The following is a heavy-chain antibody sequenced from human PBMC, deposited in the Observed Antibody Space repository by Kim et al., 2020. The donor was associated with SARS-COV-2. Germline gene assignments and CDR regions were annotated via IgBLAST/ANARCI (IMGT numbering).Heavy chain of an antibody. D-gene: IGHD3-10*01. V-gene: IGHV1-58*02. Sequence: SVKVSCKASGFTFTSSAMQWVRQARGQRLEWIGWIVVGSGNTNYAQKFQERVTITRDMSTSTAYMELSSLRSEDTAVYYCAADLDYYGSGSYYKGGYWGQGTLVTVSS. CDR3: AADLDYYGSGSYYKGGY. J-gene: IGHJ4*02. CDR2: IVVGSGNT. CDR1: GFTFTSSA.